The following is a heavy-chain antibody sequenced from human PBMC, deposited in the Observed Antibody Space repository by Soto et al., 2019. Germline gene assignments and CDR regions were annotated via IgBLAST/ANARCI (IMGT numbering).Heavy chain of an antibody. Sequence: NPSETLSLTCTVSGGSVSSGSYYWSWIRQPPGKGLEWIGYIYYSGSTNYNPSLKSRVTISVDTSKNQFSLKLSSVTAADTAVYYCARASSYSGWYLTWGQGTLVTVSS. V-gene: IGHV4-61*01. CDR2: IYYSGST. J-gene: IGHJ5*02. CDR3: ARASSYSGWYLT. CDR1: GGSVSSGSYY. D-gene: IGHD6-19*01.